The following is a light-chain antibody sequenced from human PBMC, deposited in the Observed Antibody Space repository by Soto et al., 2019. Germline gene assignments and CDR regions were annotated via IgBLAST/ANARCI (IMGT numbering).Light chain of an antibody. Sequence: IQMTQSPSTLSASVGDRVTITCRASQSISSWLAWYQQKPGKAPKLLIYDASNLESGVPSRFSGSGSGTEFTLTISSLQPDDFATYYCQQYNSYSPWTFGQGTKVDIK. J-gene: IGKJ1*01. CDR3: QQYNSYSPWT. V-gene: IGKV1-5*01. CDR2: DAS. CDR1: QSISSW.